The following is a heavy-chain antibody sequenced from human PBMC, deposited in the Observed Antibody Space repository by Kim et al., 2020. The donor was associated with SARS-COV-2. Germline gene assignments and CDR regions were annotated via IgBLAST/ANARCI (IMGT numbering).Heavy chain of an antibody. CDR3: VRDGFDDGPYFDC. J-gene: IGHJ4*02. Sequence: GGSLRLSCEASGFTFGDYWMNWVRQIPGKGLEWVASINQGGSDKYYVDSVRGRFTISRDNPRNSPYLQMSSLRAEDSAMYYCVRDGFDDGPYFDCCGQGT. D-gene: IGHD3-9*01. CDR1: GFTFGDYW. CDR2: INQGGSDK. V-gene: IGHV3-7*01.